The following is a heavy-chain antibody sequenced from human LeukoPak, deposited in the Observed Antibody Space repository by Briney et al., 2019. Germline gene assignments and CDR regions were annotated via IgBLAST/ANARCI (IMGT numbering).Heavy chain of an antibody. V-gene: IGHV7-4-1*02. CDR3: ARDRDFLSGNYRRDFDY. Sequence: ASVKVSCKASGYIFTTYTINWVRQAPRQGLEWMGWINTNTGNPTYAQGFAGRFVFSLDTSVTTAYLQINSLKAEDTAVYYCARDRDFLSGNYRRDFDYWGQGTLVTVSP. J-gene: IGHJ4*02. CDR1: GYIFTTYT. CDR2: INTNTGNP. D-gene: IGHD3-3*01.